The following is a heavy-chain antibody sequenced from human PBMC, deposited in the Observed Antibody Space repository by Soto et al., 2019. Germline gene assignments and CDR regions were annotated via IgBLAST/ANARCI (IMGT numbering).Heavy chain of an antibody. J-gene: IGHJ5*02. V-gene: IGHV1-46*01. CDR3: ARGSGYCTTKTCYFFAFDL. Sequence: QVQLVQSAAEVTKPGASVTISCKASGYNFTTYYFHWVRQAPGHGLESLAIIRPDGRSPIYAQKYQNRVSMTKDTSTSTVYLQLTSLRTEDTAVYFCARGSGYCTTKTCYFFAFDLWGQGTLVTVSS. D-gene: IGHD3-22*01. CDR1: GYNFTTYY. CDR2: IRPDGRSP.